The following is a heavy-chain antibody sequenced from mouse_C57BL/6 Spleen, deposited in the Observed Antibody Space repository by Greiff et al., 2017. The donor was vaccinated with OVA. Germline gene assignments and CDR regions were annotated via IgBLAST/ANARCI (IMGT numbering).Heavy chain of an antibody. D-gene: IGHD1-1*01. Sequence: QVQLKQPGAELVMPGASVKLSCKASGYTFTSYWMHWVKQRPGQGLEWIGEIDPSDSYTNYNQKFKGKSTLTVDKSSSTAYMQLSSLTSEDSAVYYCAREGGSSYSYAMDYWGQGTSVTVSS. CDR1: GYTFTSYW. CDR2: IDPSDSYT. V-gene: IGHV1-69*01. CDR3: AREGGSSYSYAMDY. J-gene: IGHJ4*01.